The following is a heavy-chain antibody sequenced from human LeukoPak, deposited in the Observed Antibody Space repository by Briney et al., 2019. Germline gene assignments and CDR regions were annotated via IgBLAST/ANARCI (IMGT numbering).Heavy chain of an antibody. CDR2: ISGSGGST. D-gene: IGHD2-8*01. CDR3: AKDRKYCTNGVCSYYYYYGMDV. V-gene: IGHV3-23*01. Sequence: GGSLRLSCAASGFTFSSYAMSWVRQAPGKGLEWVSAISGSGGSTYYADSVKGRFTISRDNSKNTLYLQMNSLRAEDTAVYYCAKDRKYCTNGVCSYYYYYGMDVWGQGTTVTVSS. CDR1: GFTFSSYA. J-gene: IGHJ6*02.